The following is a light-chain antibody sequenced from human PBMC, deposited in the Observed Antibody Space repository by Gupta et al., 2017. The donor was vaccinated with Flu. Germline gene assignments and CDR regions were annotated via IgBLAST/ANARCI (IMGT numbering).Light chain of an antibody. CDR1: SLINYY. J-gene: IGLJ1*01. Sequence: SSELTQDPAVSVALGQTVRITCQGDSLINYYATWYQQKPGQAPVLVIYGKNNRPSGIPDRFSGSSSGNTASLTITGAQAADEADDYCNSRDSSGNHYVFGTGTKVTVL. CDR3: NSRDSSGNHYV. CDR2: GKN. V-gene: IGLV3-19*01.